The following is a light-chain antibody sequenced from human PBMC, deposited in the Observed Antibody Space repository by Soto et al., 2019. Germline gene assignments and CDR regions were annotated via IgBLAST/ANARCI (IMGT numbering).Light chain of an antibody. CDR1: QTVGNT. CDR2: GAS. J-gene: IGKJ1*01. CDR3: LHYNDWPRWT. Sequence: EIVLTQSPATLSVSPGERATLFCRASQTVGNTLAWYQQQPGQAPRLLVYGASTTATGIPARFSGSGSGTEFTLTISSLQSEDCAVYYCLHYNDWPRWTFGQGTKVEV. V-gene: IGKV3-15*01.